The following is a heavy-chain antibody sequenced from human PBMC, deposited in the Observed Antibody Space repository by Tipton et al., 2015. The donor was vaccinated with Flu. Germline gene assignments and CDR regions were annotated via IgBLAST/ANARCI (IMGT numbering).Heavy chain of an antibody. V-gene: IGHV4-59*08. J-gene: IGHJ4*02. CDR2: IYYSGTT. Sequence: GLVKPSETLSLTCTISGGSISSNYWSWIRQPPGRALEWIGYIYYSGTTNYNPSLKSRVTISVDTSKNQLSLKVSSVTAADTALYYCAGPGSDWPFDYWGQGTLVTVSS. D-gene: IGHD6-19*01. CDR1: GGSISSNY. CDR3: AGPGSDWPFDY.